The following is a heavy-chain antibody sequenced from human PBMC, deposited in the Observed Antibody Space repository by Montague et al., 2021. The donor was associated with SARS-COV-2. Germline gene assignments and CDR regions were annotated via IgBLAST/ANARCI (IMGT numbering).Heavy chain of an antibody. V-gene: IGHV4-59*08. J-gene: IGHJ3*02. D-gene: IGHD2-21*01. CDR3: ARHQDLFSTEGVIGFDI. Sequence: SETLSLTCLVSGDSVDSCSWSWTRQSPGKGLEWIGSISDSGTTHINPALKSRAAISTDRSKNEISRRMTSVTAADTAVYSCARHQDLFSTEGVIGFDIWGPGTMVIVSS. CDR2: ISDSGTT. CDR1: GDSVDSCS.